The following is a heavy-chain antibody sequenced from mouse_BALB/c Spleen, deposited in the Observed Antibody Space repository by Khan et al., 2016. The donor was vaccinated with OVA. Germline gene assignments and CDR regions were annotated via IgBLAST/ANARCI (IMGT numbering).Heavy chain of an antibody. D-gene: IGHD3-1*01. J-gene: IGHJ2*01. CDR1: GYTFTNYW. CDR2: IFPGGGYT. V-gene: IGHV1-63*02. Sequence: QVQLKQSGAELVRPGTSVKMSCKAAGYTFTNYWIGWVKQRPGHGLEWIGDIFPGGGYTNYDEKFKGMATLTTDTSSSTAYMQLCSLTSEDSAIYYCARRWAARATGDFFDYWGQGTTLTVSS. CDR3: ARRWAARATGDFFDY.